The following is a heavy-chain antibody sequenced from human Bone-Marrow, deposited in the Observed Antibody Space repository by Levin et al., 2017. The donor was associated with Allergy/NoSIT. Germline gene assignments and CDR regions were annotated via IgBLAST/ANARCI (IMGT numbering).Heavy chain of an antibody. V-gene: IGHV4-34*01. CDR1: NGSLSGSC. D-gene: IGHD1/OR15-1a*01. CDR2: ITHNGRT. Sequence: SQTLSLTCAVYNGSLSGSCWTWIRQSPGKGLEWIGEITHNGRTNYKSSLKSRVTISSDTSKNQFSLNLRSVTAADTAVYYCARGLSSIGEHLWEQSPLPAVWGRGTTVTVSS. J-gene: IGHJ6*02. CDR3: ARGLSSIGEHLWEQSPLPAV.